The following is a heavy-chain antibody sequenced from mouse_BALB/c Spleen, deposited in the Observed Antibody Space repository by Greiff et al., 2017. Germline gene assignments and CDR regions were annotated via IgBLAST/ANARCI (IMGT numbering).Heavy chain of an antibody. CDR1: GYSITSDYA. D-gene: IGHD4-1*01. J-gene: IGHJ3*01. V-gene: IGHV3-2*02. Sequence: EVQLQQSGPGLVKPSQSLSLTCTVTGYSITSDYAWNWIRQFPGNKLEWMGYISYSGSTSYNPSLKSRISITRDTSKNQFFLQLNSVTTEDTATYYCARSANWDVPWFAYWGQGTLVTVSA. CDR3: ARSANWDVPWFAY. CDR2: ISYSGST.